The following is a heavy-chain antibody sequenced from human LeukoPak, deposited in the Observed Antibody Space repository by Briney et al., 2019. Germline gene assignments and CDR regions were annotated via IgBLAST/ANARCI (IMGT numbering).Heavy chain of an antibody. V-gene: IGHV3-74*01. CDR3: ARTTYYYDSSGRQADYYFDY. D-gene: IGHD3-22*01. Sequence: GGSLRLSCAASGFTFSSYAMSWVRQAPGKGLVWVSRINSDGSSTSYADSVKGRFTISRDNAKNTLYLQMNSLRAEDTAVYYCARTTYYYDSSGRQADYYFDYWGQGTLVTVSS. CDR2: INSDGSST. J-gene: IGHJ4*02. CDR1: GFTFSSYA.